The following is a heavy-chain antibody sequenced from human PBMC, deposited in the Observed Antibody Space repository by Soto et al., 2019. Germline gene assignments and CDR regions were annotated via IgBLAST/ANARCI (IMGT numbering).Heavy chain of an antibody. Sequence: ASVKVSCKASGYTFTGYYMHWVRQAPGQGLEWMGWINPNSGGTNYAQKFQGWVTMTRDTSISTAYMELSRLRSDDTAVYYCARVASSTASSESQYYFDYWGQGTLVPVSS. D-gene: IGHD6-13*01. V-gene: IGHV1-2*04. CDR1: GYTFTGYY. CDR3: ARVASSTASSESQYYFDY. J-gene: IGHJ4*02. CDR2: INPNSGGT.